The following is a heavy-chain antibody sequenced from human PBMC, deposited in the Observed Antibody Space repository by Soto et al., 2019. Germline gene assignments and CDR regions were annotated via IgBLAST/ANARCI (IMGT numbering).Heavy chain of an antibody. Sequence: GGSLRLSCAASGFSFSTYGMHWVRQAPGKGLEWVAVISYDGSNKYYADSVKGRFTISRDNSKNTLYMQLNSLRGEDTAVYYCAKAAAGHLDFDYWGQGTLVTVSS. D-gene: IGHD6-13*01. J-gene: IGHJ4*02. CDR3: AKAAAGHLDFDY. CDR2: ISYDGSNK. V-gene: IGHV3-30*18. CDR1: GFSFSTYG.